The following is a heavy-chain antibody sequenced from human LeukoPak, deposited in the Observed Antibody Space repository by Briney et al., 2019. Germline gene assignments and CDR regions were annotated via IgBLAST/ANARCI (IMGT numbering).Heavy chain of an antibody. J-gene: IGHJ5*02. CDR3: ARGPLEGRWVRSALNWFDP. D-gene: IGHD4-23*01. Sequence: KSSETLSLTCTVSGGSISSYYWSWIRQPAGKGLEWIGRIYTSGSTNYNPSLKSRVTMSVDTSKNQFSLKLSSVTAADTAVYYCARGPLEGRWVRSALNWFDPWGQGTLVTVSS. CDR2: IYTSGST. V-gene: IGHV4-4*07. CDR1: GGSISSYY.